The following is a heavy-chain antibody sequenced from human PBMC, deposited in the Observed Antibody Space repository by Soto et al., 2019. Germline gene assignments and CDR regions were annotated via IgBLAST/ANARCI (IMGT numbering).Heavy chain of an antibody. Sequence: QVHLVQSGVEVKTPGASVKVSCQASGYTFFTYDISWVRQAPGQGLEWMGWISTYSGDTKYAQKFQGRVTMTTDTATTTAYMELRSLRSYDTAVYYCARRHGPTTSENWFAPWGQGTLVTVSS. CDR1: GYTFFTYD. J-gene: IGHJ5*02. D-gene: IGHD5-12*01. CDR2: ISTYSGDT. CDR3: ARRHGPTTSENWFAP. V-gene: IGHV1-18*01.